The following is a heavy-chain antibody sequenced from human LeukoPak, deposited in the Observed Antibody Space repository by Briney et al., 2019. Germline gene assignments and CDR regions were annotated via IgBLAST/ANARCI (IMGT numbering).Heavy chain of an antibody. V-gene: IGHV1-2*02. D-gene: IGHD4-11*01. CDR2: INPNSGGT. CDR3: ARSFRDSYSPYYFDY. CDR1: GYTFTGYY. Sequence: ASVKVSCKASGYTFTGYYMHWVRQAPGQGPEWMGWINPNSGGTNYAQKFQGRVTMTRDTSISTAYMELSRLRSDDTAVYYCARSFRDSYSPYYFDYWGQGTLVTVSS. J-gene: IGHJ4*02.